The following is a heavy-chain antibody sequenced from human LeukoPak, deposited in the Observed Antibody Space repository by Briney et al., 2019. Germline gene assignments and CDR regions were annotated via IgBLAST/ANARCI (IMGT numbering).Heavy chain of an antibody. V-gene: IGHV1-2*06. CDR3: ARDRKTRGDNWFDP. Sequence: ASVKVSCKASGYTFTGYYMHWVRQAPGQGLEWMGRINPNSSGTNYAQKFQGRVTMTRDTSISTAYMELSRLRSDDTAVYNRARDRKTRGDNWFDPWGQGTLVTVSS. CDR2: INPNSSGT. CDR1: GYTFTGYY. J-gene: IGHJ5*02. D-gene: IGHD3-10*01.